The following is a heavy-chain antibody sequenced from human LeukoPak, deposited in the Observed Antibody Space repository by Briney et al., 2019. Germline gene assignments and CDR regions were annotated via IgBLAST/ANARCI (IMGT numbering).Heavy chain of an antibody. CDR1: GGSISSYY. Sequence: SETLSLTCTGCGGSISSYYWSWIRQPPGKGLERIGYIYYTGSTKYNPSLKSRVTISVDTSKNQFSVKLSSVTAADTSVYYCARLNNWGSEYYFNYWGQGTLVTVSS. CDR3: ARLNNWGSEYYFNY. V-gene: IGHV4-59*08. J-gene: IGHJ4*02. CDR2: IYYTGST. D-gene: IGHD7-27*01.